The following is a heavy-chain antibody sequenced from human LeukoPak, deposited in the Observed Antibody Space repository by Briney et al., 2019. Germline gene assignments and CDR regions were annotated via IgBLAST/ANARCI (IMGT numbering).Heavy chain of an antibody. CDR2: IYHSGST. CDR3: ARDPIAVAGNWFDP. J-gene: IGHJ5*02. V-gene: IGHV4-38-2*02. Sequence: SETLSLTCTVSGYSISSGYYWGWIRQPPGKGLEWIGSIYHSGSTYYNPSLKSRVTISVDTSKNQFSLKLSSVTAADTAVYYCARDPIAVAGNWFDPWGQGTLVTVSS. CDR1: GYSISSGYY. D-gene: IGHD6-19*01.